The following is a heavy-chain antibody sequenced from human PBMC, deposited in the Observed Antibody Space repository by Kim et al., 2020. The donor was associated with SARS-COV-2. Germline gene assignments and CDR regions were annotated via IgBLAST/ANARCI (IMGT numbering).Heavy chain of an antibody. V-gene: IGHV4-61*02. Sequence: SETLSLTCTVSGGSISSGSYYWSWIRQPAGKGLEWIGRIYTSGSTNYNPSLKSRVTISVDTSKNQFSLKLSSVTAADTAVYYCARDHYYDSSGYYPHFYYYYGMDVWGQGTTVTVSS. J-gene: IGHJ6*02. CDR3: ARDHYYDSSGYYPHFYYYYGMDV. D-gene: IGHD3-22*01. CDR2: IYTSGST. CDR1: GGSISSGSYY.